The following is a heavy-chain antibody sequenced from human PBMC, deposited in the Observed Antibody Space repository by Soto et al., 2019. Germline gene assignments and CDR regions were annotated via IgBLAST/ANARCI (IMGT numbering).Heavy chain of an antibody. V-gene: IGHV3-30-3*01. CDR1: GFTFSSYA. J-gene: IGHJ4*02. Sequence: QVQLVESGGGVVQPGRSLRLSCAASGFTFSSYAMHWVRQAPGKGLEWVAVISYDGSNKYYADSVKGRFTISRDNSKNTLYLQMNSLRAEDTAVYYCARDGAGYFDYWVQGTLVTVSS. CDR3: ARDGAGYFDY. D-gene: IGHD6-19*01. CDR2: ISYDGSNK.